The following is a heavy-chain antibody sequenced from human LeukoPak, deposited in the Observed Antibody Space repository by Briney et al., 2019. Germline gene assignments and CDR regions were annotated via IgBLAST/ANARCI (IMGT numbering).Heavy chain of an antibody. Sequence: GASVKVSCKASGHTLTVHYIHWVRQGPGQGLEWLGWITLHSGDTHYAQKYQGRLTMTSDTSISTGYMELSRLQFDDTAVYYCAREGQLGLDNWGQGTLVTASS. V-gene: IGHV1-2*02. CDR2: ITLHSGDT. D-gene: IGHD1-1*01. CDR1: GHTLTVHY. CDR3: AREGQLGLDN. J-gene: IGHJ1*01.